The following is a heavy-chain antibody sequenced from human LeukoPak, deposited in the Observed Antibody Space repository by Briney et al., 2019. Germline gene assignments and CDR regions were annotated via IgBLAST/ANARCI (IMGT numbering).Heavy chain of an antibody. CDR3: ARTQCGGDCPLYY. D-gene: IGHD2-21*02. CDR1: GGSFSGYY. Sequence: SETLSLTCAVYGGSFSGYYWSWIRQPPGKGLEWIGEINHSGSTNYNPSLKSRVTISVDTSKNQFSLKLSSVTAADTAVYYCARTQCGGDCPLYYWGQGTLVTVSS. V-gene: IGHV4-34*01. CDR2: INHSGST. J-gene: IGHJ4*02.